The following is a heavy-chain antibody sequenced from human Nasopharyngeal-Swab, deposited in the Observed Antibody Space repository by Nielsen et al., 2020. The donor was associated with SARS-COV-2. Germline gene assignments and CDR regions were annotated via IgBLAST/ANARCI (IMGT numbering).Heavy chain of an antibody. CDR1: GGSIRRDY. Sequence: GSLRLSCTVSGGSIRRDYWSWIRQPPGKGLEWIGYIYYSGSTNYNPSLKSRVSISVDASKNQFSLKLSSVTAADTAVYYCARGERGWLQLGGYYFHMDVWGQGTTVTVSS. CDR2: IYYSGST. V-gene: IGHV4-59*13. CDR3: ARGERGWLQLGGYYFHMDV. D-gene: IGHD1-1*01. J-gene: IGHJ6*02.